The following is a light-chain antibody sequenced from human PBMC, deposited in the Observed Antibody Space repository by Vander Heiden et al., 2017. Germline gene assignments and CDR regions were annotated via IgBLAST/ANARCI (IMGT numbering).Light chain of an antibody. Sequence: SYELTQPPSVSVSPGQTATITCSGDNLGNKYVSWYQQKSGQSPVLLIYQDIKRTSGIPERFSGSNSGNTATLTISGSQAMDEADFYCQSWDSSATSVVFGGGTKLTVL. CDR3: QSWDSSATSVV. CDR2: QDI. J-gene: IGLJ2*01. CDR1: NLGNKY. V-gene: IGLV3-1*01.